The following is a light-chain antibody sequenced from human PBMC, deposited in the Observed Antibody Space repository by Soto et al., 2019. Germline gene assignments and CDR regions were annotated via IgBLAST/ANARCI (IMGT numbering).Light chain of an antibody. CDR3: QQRGKWPST. J-gene: IGKJ2*02. Sequence: ENVLTQSPGTLSLSPGERATLSCRASQSVTNNFFAWYQQRPGQAPRLLIYGISNRATGIPDRFSGSGSGTDFSLTINSIATADSAVYYCQQRGKWPSTFGPGTKVDIK. CDR2: GIS. V-gene: IGKV3D-20*02. CDR1: QSVTNNF.